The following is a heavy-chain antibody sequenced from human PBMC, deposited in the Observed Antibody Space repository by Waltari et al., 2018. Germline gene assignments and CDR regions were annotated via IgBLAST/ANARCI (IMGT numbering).Heavy chain of an antibody. D-gene: IGHD2-15*01. CDR3: ARGVVVVAATHFDY. CDR2: IYYSGST. CDR1: GGSISSHY. V-gene: IGHV4-59*11. J-gene: IGHJ4*02. Sequence: QVQLQESGPGLVKPSETLSLTCTVSGGSISSHYWSWIRQPPGKGLEGIGYIYYSGSTNYNPSLKSRVTISVDTSKNQFSLKLSSVTAADTAVYYCARGVVVVAATHFDYWGQGTLVTVSS.